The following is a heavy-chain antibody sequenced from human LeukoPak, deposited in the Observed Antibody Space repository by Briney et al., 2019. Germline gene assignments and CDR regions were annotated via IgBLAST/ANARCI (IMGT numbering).Heavy chain of an antibody. J-gene: IGHJ4*02. D-gene: IGHD3-10*01. V-gene: IGHV3-7*01. Sequence: GGSLRLSCAASGFTFGNHWMTWVRQAPGKGLEWLAHIKEDGSETAYVDSVRGRFTISRDNAKNSLYLQMSSLRDEDTAVYYCARGRGFFLFDYWGRGTLVSVSS. CDR2: IKEDGSET. CDR3: ARGRGFFLFDY. CDR1: GFTFGNHW.